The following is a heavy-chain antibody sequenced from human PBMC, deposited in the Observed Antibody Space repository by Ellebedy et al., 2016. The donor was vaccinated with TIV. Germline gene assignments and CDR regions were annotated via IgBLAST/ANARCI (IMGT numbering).Heavy chain of an antibody. CDR2: ISGYNGNT. D-gene: IGHD2-2*01. Sequence: AASVKVSCKASGYTFTSYGISWVRQAPGQGLEWMGWISGYNGNTNYAQKVQGRVTMTTDTSTSTAYMELRSLRSDDTAVYYCGRVGKYCSSFSCYEDSWGQGTLVTVSS. V-gene: IGHV1-18*04. CDR3: GRVGKYCSSFSCYEDS. CDR1: GYTFTSYG. J-gene: IGHJ4*02.